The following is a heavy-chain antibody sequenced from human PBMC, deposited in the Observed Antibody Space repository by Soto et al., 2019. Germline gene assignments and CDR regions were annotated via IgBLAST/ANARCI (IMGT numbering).Heavy chain of an antibody. D-gene: IGHD4-17*01. CDR3: AKGSYGDYDY. V-gene: IGHV3-30*18. Sequence: GGSLRLSCAASGFTFSSYGMHWVRQAPGKGLEWVAVISYDGSNKYYADSVKGRFTISRDNSKNTLYLQMRSLRAEDTAVYYCAKGSYGDYDYWGQGTLVTVSS. CDR2: ISYDGSNK. CDR1: GFTFSSYG. J-gene: IGHJ4*02.